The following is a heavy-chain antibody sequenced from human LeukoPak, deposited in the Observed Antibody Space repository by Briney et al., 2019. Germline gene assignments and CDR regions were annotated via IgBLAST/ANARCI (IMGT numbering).Heavy chain of an antibody. CDR1: GFTFSSYA. D-gene: IGHD3-22*01. CDR2: ISYDGSNK. Sequence: GRSLRLSCAASGFTFSSYAMHWVRQAPGKGLEWVADISYDGSNKYYADSVKGRFTISRDNSKNTLYLQMNSLRAEDTAVYYCARGGGLGVVVRTAKTFDIWGQGTMVTVSS. V-gene: IGHV3-30-3*01. CDR3: ARGGGLGVVVRTAKTFDI. J-gene: IGHJ3*02.